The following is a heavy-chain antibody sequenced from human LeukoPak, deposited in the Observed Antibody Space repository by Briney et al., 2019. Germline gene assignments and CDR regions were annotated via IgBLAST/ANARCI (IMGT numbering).Heavy chain of an antibody. CDR1: GFTSNTYV. CDR2: IIASGDDT. J-gene: IGHJ4*02. CDR3: AKDTGRNMVRPYYFDS. D-gene: IGHD3-10*01. V-gene: IGHV3-23*01. Sequence: RGSLRLSCAASGFTSNTYVMNWVRQAPGEGLEWVSSIIASGDDTFYADSMKGRFTISRDNSKNTLYLQMNSLRAEDTAIYYCAKDTGRNMVRPYYFDSWGQGTLVTVSS.